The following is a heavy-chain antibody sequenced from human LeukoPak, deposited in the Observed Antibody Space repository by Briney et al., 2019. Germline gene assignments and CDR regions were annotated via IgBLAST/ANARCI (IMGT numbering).Heavy chain of an antibody. Sequence: GASVKVSCKASGYTFTGYYMHWVRQAPGQGLEWMGWINPNSGGTNYAQKFQGRVTMTRDTSISTAYMELSRLRSDDTAVYYCARDGAASYYYDSSSLDPWGQGTLVTVSS. CDR2: INPNSGGT. CDR1: GYTFTGYY. D-gene: IGHD3-22*01. J-gene: IGHJ5*02. CDR3: ARDGAASYYYDSSSLDP. V-gene: IGHV1-2*02.